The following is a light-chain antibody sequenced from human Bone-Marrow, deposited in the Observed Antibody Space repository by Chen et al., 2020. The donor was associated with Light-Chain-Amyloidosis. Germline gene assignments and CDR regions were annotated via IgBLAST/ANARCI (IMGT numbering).Light chain of an antibody. J-gene: IGLJ3*02. Sequence: NFMLTQPHSVSESPGKTVIISCTRSSGSIATNYVQWYQQRTGSSPTTVIYADDQRPSGVPDRFSGSLDRSSNSASLTISGLTTEDEADYYCQSYQGSSQGVFGGGTKLTVL. CDR3: QSYQGSSQGV. CDR1: SGSIATNY. V-gene: IGLV6-57*01. CDR2: ADD.